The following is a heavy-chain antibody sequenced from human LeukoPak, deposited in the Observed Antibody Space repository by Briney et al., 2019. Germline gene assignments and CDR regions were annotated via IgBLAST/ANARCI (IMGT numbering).Heavy chain of an antibody. V-gene: IGHV3-66*01. CDR2: IYSGGST. CDR3: ARKTDHQTGGDY. Sequence: PGGSLRLSCAASGSSVSRNYLTWVRQAPGGGLEWVSLIYSGGSTSYADSVKGRFTISRDNSNNTLYLQMNSLRAEDTAVYYCARKTDHQTGGDYWGQGTLVTVSS. CDR1: GSSVSRNY. J-gene: IGHJ4*02. D-gene: IGHD1-1*01.